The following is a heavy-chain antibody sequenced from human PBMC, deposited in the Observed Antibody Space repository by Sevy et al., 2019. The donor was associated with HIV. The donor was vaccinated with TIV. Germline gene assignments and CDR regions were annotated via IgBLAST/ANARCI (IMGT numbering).Heavy chain of an antibody. Sequence: APVKVSCKASGYTFTSYYMHWVRQAPGQGLEWMGIINPSGGSTSYPEKFQGRVTMTRDTSTSTVYMELSSLRSEDTAVYYCARVQLERRQRVDYYYYGMDVWGQGTTVTVS. CDR2: INPSGGST. J-gene: IGHJ6*02. CDR3: ARVQLERRQRVDYYYYGMDV. D-gene: IGHD1-1*01. V-gene: IGHV1-46*01. CDR1: GYTFTSYY.